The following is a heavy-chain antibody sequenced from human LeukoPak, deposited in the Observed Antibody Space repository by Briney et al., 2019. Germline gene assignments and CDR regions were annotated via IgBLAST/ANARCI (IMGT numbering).Heavy chain of an antibody. CDR1: GGSISGYY. CDR2: VYYSGST. D-gene: IGHD6-6*01. Sequence: SETLSLTCTVSGGSISGYYWSWIRQPPGKGLEWIGCVYYSGSTNYNPSLKSRVTISVDTPKNQFFLKLTSVTAADTAVYYCARDLEGAARANWFDPWGQGTLVTVSS. V-gene: IGHV4-59*01. J-gene: IGHJ5*02. CDR3: ARDLEGAARANWFDP.